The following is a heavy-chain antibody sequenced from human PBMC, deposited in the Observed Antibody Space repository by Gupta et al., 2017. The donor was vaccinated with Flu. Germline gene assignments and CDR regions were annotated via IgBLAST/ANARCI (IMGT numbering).Heavy chain of an antibody. J-gene: IGHJ6*02. CDR3: AKDCGITIFGLVRPSYGMDV. D-gene: IGHD3-3*01. CDR2: INRGGGST. CDR1: GFPFNNYA. V-gene: IGHV3-23*01. Sequence: EVQLLESGGGLVQPGGSLRLSCAASGFPFNNYAMSWVRQAPGKGLEWVSSINRGGGSTYYADSVRGRFTISRDNSKTTLSLQMNSLRAEDTAVYYCAKDCGITIFGLVRPSYGMDVWGQGTTVTVSS.